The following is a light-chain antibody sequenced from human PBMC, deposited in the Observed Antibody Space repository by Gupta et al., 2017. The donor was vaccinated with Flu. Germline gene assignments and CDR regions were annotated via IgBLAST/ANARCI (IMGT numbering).Light chain of an antibody. V-gene: IGLV3-21*01. CDR3: QVWDSRSDHPVV. CDR2: DDN. Sequence: KTARLTCGGDNIGRKSVQWYQQRPGQAPVLVIFDDNVRPAGSPARFSGSNSGDTATLTILRVEAGDEADFYCQVWDSRSDHPVVFGGGTKLAVL. J-gene: IGLJ2*01. CDR1: NIGRKS.